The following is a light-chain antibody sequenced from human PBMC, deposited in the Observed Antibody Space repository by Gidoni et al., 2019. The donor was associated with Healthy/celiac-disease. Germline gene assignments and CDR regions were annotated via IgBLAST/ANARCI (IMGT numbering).Light chain of an antibody. Sequence: SYELTQPPSVSVSPGQTASITCSGEKLGDKYACWYQQKPGQSPVLVIYQDSKRPSGIPERLSGSNAGNTATLTISGTQAMDEADYYCQAWDSSTYVVFGGGTKLTVL. CDR1: KLGDKY. V-gene: IGLV3-1*01. J-gene: IGLJ2*01. CDR3: QAWDSSTYVV. CDR2: QDS.